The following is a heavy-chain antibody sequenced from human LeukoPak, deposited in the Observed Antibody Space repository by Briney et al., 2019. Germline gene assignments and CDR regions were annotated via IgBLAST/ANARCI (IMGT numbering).Heavy chain of an antibody. Sequence: ASVKVSCKASGYTFTSYAMHWVRQAPGQRLEWMGWINAGNGDTKYSQKFQGRVTITRDTSASTAYMELSSLRSGDTAVYYCARGYCSSTSCYTSNAFDIWGQGTMVTVSS. J-gene: IGHJ3*02. CDR1: GYTFTSYA. D-gene: IGHD2-2*02. V-gene: IGHV1-3*01. CDR2: INAGNGDT. CDR3: ARGYCSSTSCYTSNAFDI.